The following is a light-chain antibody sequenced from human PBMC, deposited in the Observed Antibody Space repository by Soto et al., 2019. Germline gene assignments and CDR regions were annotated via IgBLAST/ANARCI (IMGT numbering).Light chain of an antibody. CDR2: EAT. CDR3: FSYAGASTYV. J-gene: IGLJ1*01. V-gene: IGLV2-23*01. CDR1: SNDVGRYNL. Sequence: QSALTQPASVSGSHERSITISCTGTSNDVGRYNLVSWYQQHPGKAPKVMIYEATKRPSGVSNRFSGSKSGNTASLTISGLRAEDEADYFCFSYAGASTYVFGTGTNITVL.